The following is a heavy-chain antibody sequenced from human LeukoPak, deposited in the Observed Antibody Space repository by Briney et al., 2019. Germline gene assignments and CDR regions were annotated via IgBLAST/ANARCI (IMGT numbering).Heavy chain of an antibody. D-gene: IGHD2-2*02. CDR1: GYTLTELS. CDR2: FDPEDGET. J-gene: IGHJ6*03. Sequence: APVNVSCKVSGYTLTELSMHWVRQAPGKGLEWMGGFDPEDGETIYAQKFQGRVTMTEDTSTDTAYMELSSLRSEDTAVYYCATGRSYCSSTSCYNYYYMDVWGKGTTVTVSS. V-gene: IGHV1-24*01. CDR3: ATGRSYCSSTSCYNYYYMDV.